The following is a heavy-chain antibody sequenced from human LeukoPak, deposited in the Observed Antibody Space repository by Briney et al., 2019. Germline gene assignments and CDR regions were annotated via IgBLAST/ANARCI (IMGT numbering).Heavy chain of an antibody. CDR3: ARYFDSASDY. D-gene: IGHD3-9*01. V-gene: IGHV3-48*04. Sequence: GGSLRLSCAASGFTFSSYSMNWVRQAPGKGLEWVSYISSSSSTIYYADSVKGRFTISRDNAKNSLYLQMNSLRAEDTAVYYCARYFDSASDYWGQGTLVTVSS. CDR2: ISSSSSTI. CDR1: GFTFSSYS. J-gene: IGHJ4*02.